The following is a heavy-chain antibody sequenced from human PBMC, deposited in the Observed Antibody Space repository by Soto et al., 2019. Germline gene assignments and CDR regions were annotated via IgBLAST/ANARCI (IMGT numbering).Heavy chain of an antibody. Sequence: RLSCAASGFTFSSYSINWVRQTPGKGLDWVSSISPSGYIYYADSVKGRFIVSRENAKQSLYLQMNSLTAEDTAVYYCALFRVSDWRFSVTSGAQGSRVT. CDR3: ALFRVSDWRFSVTS. D-gene: IGHD2-21*02. J-gene: IGHJ4*02. CDR1: GFTFSSYS. CDR2: ISPSGYI. V-gene: IGHV3-21*01.